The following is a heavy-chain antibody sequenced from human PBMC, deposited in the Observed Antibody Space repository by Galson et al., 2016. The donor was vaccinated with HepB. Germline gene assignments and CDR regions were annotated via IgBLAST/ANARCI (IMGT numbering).Heavy chain of an antibody. Sequence: SLRLSCAASAFTVSSAYMSWVRQTPGQGLEWVALIYTGGSTYYADSVRGRFTISRDNSKNELYLQVNSLRVEDTAVYYCARGSNHGRQRQRGNAFDIWGQGTIVTVSS. D-gene: IGHD1-14*01. J-gene: IGHJ3*02. CDR1: AFTVSSAY. CDR3: ARGSNHGRQRQRGNAFDI. CDR2: IYTGGST. V-gene: IGHV3-53*01.